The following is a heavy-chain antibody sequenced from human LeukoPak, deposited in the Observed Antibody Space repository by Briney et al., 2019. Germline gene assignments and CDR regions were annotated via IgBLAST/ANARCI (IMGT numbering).Heavy chain of an antibody. Sequence: SVKVSCKASGYTFTSYGISWVRQAPGQGLEWMGRIIPILGIANYAQKFQGRVTITADKSTSTAYMELSSLRSEDTAVYYCARRASYGDYRYFDYWGQGTLVTVSS. CDR3: ARRASYGDYRYFDY. D-gene: IGHD4-17*01. V-gene: IGHV1-69*04. CDR1: GYTFTSYG. J-gene: IGHJ4*02. CDR2: IIPILGIA.